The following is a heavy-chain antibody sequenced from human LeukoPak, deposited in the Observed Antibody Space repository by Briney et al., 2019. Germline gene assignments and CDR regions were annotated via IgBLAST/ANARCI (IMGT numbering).Heavy chain of an antibody. Sequence: GGSLRLSCAASGFTFSSYGMHWVRQAPGKGLEWVAVISYDGSNKYYADSVKGRFTIPRDNSKNTLYLQMNSLRAEDTAVYYCAKDLDRKRNYYGSGSYFSEIYYYYGMDVWGQGTTVTVSS. CDR1: GFTFSSYG. D-gene: IGHD3-10*01. J-gene: IGHJ6*02. CDR2: ISYDGSNK. CDR3: AKDLDRKRNYYGSGSYFSEIYYYYGMDV. V-gene: IGHV3-30*18.